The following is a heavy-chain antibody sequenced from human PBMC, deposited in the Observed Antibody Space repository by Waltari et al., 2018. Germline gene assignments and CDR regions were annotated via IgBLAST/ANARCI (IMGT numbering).Heavy chain of an antibody. V-gene: IGHV4-59*01. CDR1: GGPISSYY. CDR3: ARSRPLIKRKGIAVAGTLEYYYYYYMDV. CDR2: IYNSGST. J-gene: IGHJ6*03. D-gene: IGHD6-19*01. Sequence: QVQLQESGPGLVKLSETLSLTCTVSGGPISSYYWSWIRQPPGDGVQGIGYIYNSGSTSYNPSLKSRVTISVDTSKNQFSLKLSSVTAADTAVYYCARSRPLIKRKGIAVAGTLEYYYYYYMDVWGKGTTVTVSS.